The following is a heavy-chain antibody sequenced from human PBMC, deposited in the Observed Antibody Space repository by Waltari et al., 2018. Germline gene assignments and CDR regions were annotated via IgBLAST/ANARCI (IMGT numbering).Heavy chain of an antibody. CDR3: ATQDCSSTSCYFRWFDP. V-gene: IGHV1-24*01. Sequence: QVQLVESGGGVVQPGASVKVSCKVSGYTLTELSMHWVRQAPGKGLEWMGGFDPEDGETIYAQKFQGRVTMTEDTSTDTAYMELSSLRSEDTAVYYCATQDCSSTSCYFRWFDPWGQGTLVTVSS. D-gene: IGHD2-2*01. CDR2: FDPEDGET. J-gene: IGHJ5*02. CDR1: GYTLTELS.